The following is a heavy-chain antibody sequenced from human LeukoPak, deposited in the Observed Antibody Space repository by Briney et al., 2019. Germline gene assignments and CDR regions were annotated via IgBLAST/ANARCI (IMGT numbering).Heavy chain of an antibody. J-gene: IGHJ3*02. CDR1: GFTFSSYW. CDR3: AREYDYGDYGFRSVAFDI. Sequence: GGSLRLSCAASGFTFSSYWMSWVRQAPGKGLEWVANIKQDGSEKYYVDSVKGRFTISRDNAKNSLYLQMNSLRAEDTAVYYCAREYDYGDYGFRSVAFDIWGQGTMVTVSS. CDR2: IKQDGSEK. V-gene: IGHV3-7*01. D-gene: IGHD4-17*01.